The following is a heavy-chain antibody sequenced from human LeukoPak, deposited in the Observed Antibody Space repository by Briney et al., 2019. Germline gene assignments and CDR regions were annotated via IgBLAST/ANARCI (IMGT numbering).Heavy chain of an antibody. D-gene: IGHD2-15*01. V-gene: IGHV3-23*01. CDR3: ARLVLMWYHLDY. CDR2: INGGGGNT. Sequence: GGSLRLSCVASGFNFNNYAMSWVRQAPGKGLEWVSGINGGGGNTYYADSVKGRFTTSRDNSKNTLYLQMSSLRAEDTAVYFCARLVLMWYHLDYWGQGTQVTVSS. J-gene: IGHJ4*02. CDR1: GFNFNNYA.